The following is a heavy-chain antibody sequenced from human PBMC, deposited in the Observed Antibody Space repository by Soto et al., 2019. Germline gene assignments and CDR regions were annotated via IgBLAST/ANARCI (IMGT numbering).Heavy chain of an antibody. Sequence: EVQLLESGGGLVQPGGSLRLSCAASGFTFSNYAMGWVRQSPGKGLEGVSLINGGGDTTYYADSVKGRFTVSRDNSKSIVYLQMNSLRVDDTAVFYCATQDFRRTTGTTWGQGTLVTVSS. D-gene: IGHD1-1*01. V-gene: IGHV3-23*01. J-gene: IGHJ4*02. CDR3: ATQDFRRTTGTT. CDR2: INGGGDTT. CDR1: GFTFSNYA.